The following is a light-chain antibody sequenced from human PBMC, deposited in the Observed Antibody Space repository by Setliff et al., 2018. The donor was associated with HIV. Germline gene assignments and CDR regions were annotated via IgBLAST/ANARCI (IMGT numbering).Light chain of an antibody. CDR3: SSYV. J-gene: IGLJ1*01. CDR1: SSDVGDYNY. CDR2: DVS. Sequence: QSALTQPASVSGSPGQSITISCTGTSSDVGDYNYVSWYQQHPGKAPKLMIYDVSNRPSGVSNRFSGSKSGNTASLTISGLQAEDEADYYCSSYVFGTGTKVTVL. V-gene: IGLV2-14*01.